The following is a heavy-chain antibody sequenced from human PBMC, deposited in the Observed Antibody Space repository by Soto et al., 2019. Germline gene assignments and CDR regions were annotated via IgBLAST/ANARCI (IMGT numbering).Heavy chain of an antibody. CDR1: GGTFSSYT. CDR3: ARDCSSTSCYAYP. CDR2: IIPILGIA. V-gene: IGHV1-69*08. Sequence: QVQLVQSGAEVKKPGSSVKVSCKASGGTFSSYTISWVRQAPGQGLEWMGRIIPILGIANYAQQFQGRVTITADKSTSTAYMELRSLRSEDTAVYYGARDCSSTSCYAYPWGQGTLVTVAS. J-gene: IGHJ5*02. D-gene: IGHD2-2*01.